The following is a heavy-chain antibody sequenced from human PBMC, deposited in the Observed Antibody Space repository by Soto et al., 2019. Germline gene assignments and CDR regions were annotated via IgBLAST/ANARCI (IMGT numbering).Heavy chain of an antibody. V-gene: IGHV3-74*01. CDR2: IGSDGRST. Sequence: EVQLVESGGGLVQPGGSLRLSCAASGFTFRSYWMHWVRQVPGKGLVWVSRIGSDGRSTNYADSVKGRFTISRDNAKNTLYLQMNNLRAEDTAVYYCARDVSNSVDYWGQGTLVTVSS. D-gene: IGHD4-4*01. J-gene: IGHJ4*02. CDR3: ARDVSNSVDY. CDR1: GFTFRSYW.